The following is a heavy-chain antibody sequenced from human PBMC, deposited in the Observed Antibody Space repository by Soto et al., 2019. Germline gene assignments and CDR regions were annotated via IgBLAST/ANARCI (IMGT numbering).Heavy chain of an antibody. D-gene: IGHD1-26*01. J-gene: IGHJ3*02. Sequence: QEQLVQSGAEVKKPGASVKVSCKASGYTFTSYDITWVRQAPGQGHEWMGWMNPNSGNTGYAQKFQGRVTRTRNTSIGTAYMELSSLRSEDTAVYYCATERWEDALDICSHGTMVTVSS. CDR1: GYTFTSYD. V-gene: IGHV1-8*01. CDR2: MNPNSGNT. CDR3: ATERWEDALDI.